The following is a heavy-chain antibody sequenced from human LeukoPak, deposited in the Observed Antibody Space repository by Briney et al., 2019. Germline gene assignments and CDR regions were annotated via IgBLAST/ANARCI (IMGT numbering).Heavy chain of an antibody. V-gene: IGHV1-46*03. D-gene: IGHD3-10*01. Sequence: ATVKVSCKASGYTFTSYYMHWVRQAPGQGLEWMGIINPSGGSTSYAQKFQGRVTMTRDTSTSTVYMELSSLRSEDTAVYYCAREVSMVRGVIIVNWFDPWGQGTLVTVSS. CDR3: AREVSMVRGVIIVNWFDP. CDR2: INPSGGST. CDR1: GYTFTSYY. J-gene: IGHJ5*02.